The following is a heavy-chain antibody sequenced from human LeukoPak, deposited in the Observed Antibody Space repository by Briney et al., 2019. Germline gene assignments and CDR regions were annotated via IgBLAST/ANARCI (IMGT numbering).Heavy chain of an antibody. Sequence: GGSLRLSCAASGFTFSSYWMNWVRQAPGKGLVWVSRIASDGSSTTYADSVKGRFSISRDNAKNTLYLQINSLRAEDTAVYYCARSSYSSSSSVWGQGTMVTVSS. D-gene: IGHD6-6*01. CDR1: GFTFSSYW. CDR3: ARSSYSSSSSV. V-gene: IGHV3-74*01. CDR2: IASDGSST. J-gene: IGHJ3*01.